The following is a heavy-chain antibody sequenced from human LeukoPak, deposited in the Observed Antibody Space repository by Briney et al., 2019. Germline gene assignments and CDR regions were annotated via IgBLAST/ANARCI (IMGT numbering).Heavy chain of an antibody. CDR2: IKPNSGGT. D-gene: IGHD5-24*01. J-gene: IGHJ4*02. CDR1: GYSFADYY. Sequence: GASVKVSCKASGYSFADYYMHWVRQAPGQRLEWMGWIKPNSGGTRSAQKFQGRVTMTRDTSISTAYMELSSLRYDDTAVYYCARGDGYMGDYWGQGTLVTVSS. V-gene: IGHV1-2*02. CDR3: ARGDGYMGDY.